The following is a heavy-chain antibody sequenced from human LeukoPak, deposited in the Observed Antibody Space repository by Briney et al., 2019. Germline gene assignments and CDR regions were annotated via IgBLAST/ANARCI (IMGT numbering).Heavy chain of an antibody. D-gene: IGHD2-2*01. Sequence: PGGSLRLSCAASGFTFSSYGMHWVRQAPGKGLEWVAVIWYDGSNKYYADSVKGRFTISRDNSKNTLYLQMNSLRAEDTAVYYCARDGTSRNFDYWGQGTLVTVSS. CDR3: ARDGTSRNFDY. V-gene: IGHV3-33*01. CDR2: IWYDGSNK. J-gene: IGHJ4*02. CDR1: GFTFSSYG.